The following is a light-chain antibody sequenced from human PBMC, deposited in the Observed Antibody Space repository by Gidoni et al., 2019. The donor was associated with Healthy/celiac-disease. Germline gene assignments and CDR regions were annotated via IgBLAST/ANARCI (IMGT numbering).Light chain of an antibody. Sequence: EIVMTQSPATLSVSPGERATLSCRASQSVSSNLAWYQQKPGQAPRLLIYGASTRATGIPARFSGSGSGTEFTLTISSLQSEDFAVYYCQQYNNWPPEHTFXXXTKLEIK. CDR1: QSVSSN. V-gene: IGKV3-15*01. J-gene: IGKJ2*01. CDR2: GAS. CDR3: QQYNNWPPEHT.